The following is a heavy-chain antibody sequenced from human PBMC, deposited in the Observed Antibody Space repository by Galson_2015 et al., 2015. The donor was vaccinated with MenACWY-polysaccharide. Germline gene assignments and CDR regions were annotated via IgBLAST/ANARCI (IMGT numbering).Heavy chain of an antibody. V-gene: IGHV3-7*03. CDR2: IKQDESEK. D-gene: IGHD2-2*01. Sequence: SLRLSCAASGFTFSSCWMSWVRQAPGKGLEWVANIKQDESEKYYVDSVKGRFTISRDNAKNSLYLEMNSLRAEDTAVYYCARAWEVPPAHYFDHWGQGRLVIVSS. CDR3: ARAWEVPPAHYFDH. CDR1: GFTFSSCW. J-gene: IGHJ4*02.